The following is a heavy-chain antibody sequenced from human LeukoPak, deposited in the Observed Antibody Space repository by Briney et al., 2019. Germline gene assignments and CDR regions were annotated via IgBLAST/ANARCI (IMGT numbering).Heavy chain of an antibody. CDR2: VFHTGST. CDR3: ARDRGSQPFIDY. Sequence: SETLSLTSTVSGGSISSRSYYWGWIRQPPGKRLEWIGYVFHTGSTNYNPSLKSRVTISVDTSKNQFSLKLSSVTAADTAVYYCARDRGSQPFIDYWGQGTLVTVSS. CDR1: GGSISSRSYY. V-gene: IGHV4-61*01. J-gene: IGHJ4*02. D-gene: IGHD1-26*01.